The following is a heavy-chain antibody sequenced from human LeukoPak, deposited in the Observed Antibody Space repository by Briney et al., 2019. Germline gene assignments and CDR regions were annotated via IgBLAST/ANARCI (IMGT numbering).Heavy chain of an antibody. CDR1: GGSISSSSYY. CDR2: IYYSGST. V-gene: IGHV4-39*07. J-gene: IGHJ4*02. CDR3: ARGRGGNSGDN. Sequence: SETLSLTCTVSGGSISSSSYYWGWTRQPPGKGLEWIGSIYYSGSTNFNPSLKSRVTISLDTSKNQFSLTLSSLTAADAAVYYCARGRGGNSGDNWGQGTLVTVSS. D-gene: IGHD4-23*01.